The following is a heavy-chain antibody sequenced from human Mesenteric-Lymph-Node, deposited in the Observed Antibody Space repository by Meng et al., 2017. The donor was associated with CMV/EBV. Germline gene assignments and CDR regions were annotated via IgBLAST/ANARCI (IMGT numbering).Heavy chain of an antibody. CDR1: GGSVISGSEC. CDR2: INHSGST. J-gene: IGHJ6*02. Sequence: GSLRLSCAVSGGSVISGSECWGWIRQPPGKGLEWIGEINHSGSTYYNPSLKSRVTISVDTSKNQFSLKLSSVTAADTAVYYCARAFYDFWSGYSIFGGMDVWGQGTTVTVSS. D-gene: IGHD3-3*01. V-gene: IGHV4-39*07. CDR3: ARAFYDFWSGYSIFGGMDV.